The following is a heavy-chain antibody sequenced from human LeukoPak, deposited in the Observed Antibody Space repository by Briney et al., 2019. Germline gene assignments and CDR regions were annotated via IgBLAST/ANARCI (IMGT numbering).Heavy chain of an antibody. CDR3: ARGLRGGYCSSTSCHLDY. J-gene: IGHJ4*02. Sequence: ASVKVSCKAYGYTFTGYYMHWVRQAPGQGLEWMGWINPNSGGTNYAQKLQGRVTMTRDTSISTAYMELSRLRSDDTAVYYCARGLRGGYCSSTSCHLDYWGQGTLVSVSS. CDR2: INPNSGGT. V-gene: IGHV1-2*02. CDR1: GYTFTGYY. D-gene: IGHD2-2*01.